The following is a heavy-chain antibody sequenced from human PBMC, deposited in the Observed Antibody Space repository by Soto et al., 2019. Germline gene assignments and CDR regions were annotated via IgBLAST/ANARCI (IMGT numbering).Heavy chain of an antibody. Sequence: QVQLVESGGGVVQPGRSLRLSCAASGFTFSSYGMHWVRQAPGKGLEWVAVISYDGSNKYYADSVKGRFTISRDNSKNTLYLQMNSLRAEDTAVYYCAKVYYDTPSFSYFDYWGQGTLVTVSS. CDR3: AKVYYDTPSFSYFDY. J-gene: IGHJ4*02. D-gene: IGHD3-22*01. CDR2: ISYDGSNK. CDR1: GFTFSSYG. V-gene: IGHV3-30*18.